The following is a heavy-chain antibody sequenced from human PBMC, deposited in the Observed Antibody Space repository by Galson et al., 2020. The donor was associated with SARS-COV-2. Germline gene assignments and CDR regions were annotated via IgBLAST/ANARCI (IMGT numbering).Heavy chain of an antibody. CDR1: GYTFTSYA. J-gene: IGHJ5*02. CDR3: ARDVGSRGYQLLLYNWFDP. V-gene: IGHV7-4-1*02. CDR2: INTNTGNP. Sequence: ASVKVSCKASGYTFTSYAMNWVRQAPGQGLEWMGWINTNTGNPTYAQGFTGRFVFSLDTSVSTAYLQISSLKAEDTAVYYCARDVGSRGYQLLLYNWFDPWGQGTLVTVSS. D-gene: IGHD2-2*01.